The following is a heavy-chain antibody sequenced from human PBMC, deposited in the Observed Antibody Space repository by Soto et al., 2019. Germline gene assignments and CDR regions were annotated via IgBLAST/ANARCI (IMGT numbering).Heavy chain of an antibody. Sequence: ASVKVSCKASGYTFTGYYMHWVRQAPGQGLEWMGWINPNSGGTNYAQKFQGRVTMTRDTSISTAYMELSRLRSDDTAVYYCAREGAGTFHYYYYGMDVWGQGTTVTVYS. CDR1: GYTFTGYY. D-gene: IGHD6-19*01. CDR3: AREGAGTFHYYYYGMDV. CDR2: INPNSGGT. J-gene: IGHJ6*02. V-gene: IGHV1-2*02.